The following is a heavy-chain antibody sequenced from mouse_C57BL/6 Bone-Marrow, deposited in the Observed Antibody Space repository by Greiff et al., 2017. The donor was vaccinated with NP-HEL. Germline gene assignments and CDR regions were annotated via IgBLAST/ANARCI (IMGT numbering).Heavy chain of an antibody. CDR1: GYTFTDYN. V-gene: IGHV1-22*01. J-gene: IGHJ1*03. CDR2: INPNNGGT. Sequence: EVQLQESGPELVKPGASVKMSCKASGYTFTDYNMHWVKQSHGKSLEWIGYINPNNGGTSYNQKFKGKATLTVNKSSSTAYMELRSLTSEDSAVYYCARSDYGSSYWYFDVWGTGTTVTVSS. CDR3: ARSDYGSSYWYFDV. D-gene: IGHD1-1*01.